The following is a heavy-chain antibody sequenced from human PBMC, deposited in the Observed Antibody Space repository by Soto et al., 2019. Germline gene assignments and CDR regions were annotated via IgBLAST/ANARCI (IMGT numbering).Heavy chain of an antibody. D-gene: IGHD4-17*01. CDR2: IIPIFNTP. CDR3: ARNQTAVTRRESFSYHIMDV. J-gene: IGHJ6*02. Sequence: QVHLVQSEAEVKRPGSSVTVSCKTSGGTFSSNPISWVRQAPGQGLEWIGGIIPIFNTPNYAQSFQDRVTISAHRSTNTAYMVLISLRSDDTAVYYCARNQTAVTRRESFSYHIMDVWGQGTAVTGFS. V-gene: IGHV1-69*06. CDR1: GGTFSSNP.